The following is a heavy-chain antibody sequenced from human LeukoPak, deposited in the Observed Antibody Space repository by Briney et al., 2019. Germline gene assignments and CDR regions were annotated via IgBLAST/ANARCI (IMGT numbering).Heavy chain of an antibody. CDR1: GFIGCSEY. D-gene: IGHD1-1*01. J-gene: IGHJ4*02. Sequence: PGGSLTLSCSGCGFIGCSEYMIGVPQAPREGLVYVLYMYKGGTPEYGESGRGRFTISRDNSKNPVYLEMDSPKGDDTALYFWWRGMNWKDLSLDSWGQGTLVTVP. V-gene: IGHV3-53*01. CDR2: MYKGGTP. CDR3: WRGMNWKDLSLDS.